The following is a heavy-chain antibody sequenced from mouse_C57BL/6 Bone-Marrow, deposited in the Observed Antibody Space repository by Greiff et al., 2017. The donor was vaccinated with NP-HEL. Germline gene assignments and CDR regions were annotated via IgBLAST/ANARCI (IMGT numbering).Heavy chain of an antibody. CDR1: GFTFTDYY. V-gene: IGHV1-36*01. Sequence: EVQLQQSGPVLVKPGPSVKISCKASGFTFTDYYMHWVKQSHGKSLEWIGLVYPYNGGTSYNQKFKGKATLTVDTSSSTAYMELNSLTSEDSAVYYCARHNYYGSSYSWYFGVWGTGTTVTVSS. CDR2: VYPYNGGT. J-gene: IGHJ1*03. CDR3: ARHNYYGSSYSWYFGV. D-gene: IGHD1-1*01.